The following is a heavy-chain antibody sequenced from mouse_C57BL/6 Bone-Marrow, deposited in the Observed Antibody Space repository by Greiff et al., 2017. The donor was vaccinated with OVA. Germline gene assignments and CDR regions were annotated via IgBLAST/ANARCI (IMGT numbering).Heavy chain of an antibody. CDR1: GYTFTSYD. V-gene: IGHV1-85*01. J-gene: IGHJ2*01. Sequence: QVQLKESGPELVKPGASVKLSCKASGYTFTSYDINWVKQRPGQGLEWIGWIYPRDGSTKYNEKFKGKATLTVDTSSSTAYMELNSLTSEDSAVYFCARRIWLRRGVYYFDYWGQGTTLTVSS. CDR3: ARRIWLRRGVYYFDY. D-gene: IGHD2-2*01. CDR2: IYPRDGST.